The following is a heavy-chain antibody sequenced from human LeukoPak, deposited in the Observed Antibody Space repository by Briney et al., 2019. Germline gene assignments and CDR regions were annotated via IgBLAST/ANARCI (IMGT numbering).Heavy chain of an antibody. V-gene: IGHV3-23*01. CDR1: GFTFSSNA. CDR2: ISGNGLNT. Sequence: PGGSLRLSCAASGFTFSSNAMYWVRQTPGKGLEWVSAISGNGLNTYYADSVKGRFTVSRDTSKNTLYLQMNSLRAEDTAIYYCAKKYYFDTSGYGPSDYWGQGTLVTVSS. CDR3: AKKYYFDTSGYGPSDY. D-gene: IGHD3-22*01. J-gene: IGHJ4*02.